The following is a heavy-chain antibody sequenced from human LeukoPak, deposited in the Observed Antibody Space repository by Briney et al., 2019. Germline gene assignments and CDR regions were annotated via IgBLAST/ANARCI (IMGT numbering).Heavy chain of an antibody. CDR1: GYTFTNHA. CDR3: ARSPFSGDDDAFDI. V-gene: IGHV1-45*02. CDR2: ITPFNGNT. J-gene: IGHJ3*02. Sequence: ASVKVSCKASGYTFTNHAMHWVRQAPGQALEWMGWITPFNGNTNYAQQFQDRVTITRDRSRNTVYMELNSLRFEDTAMYYCARSPFSGDDDAFDIWGQGTMVTVSS. D-gene: IGHD5-12*01.